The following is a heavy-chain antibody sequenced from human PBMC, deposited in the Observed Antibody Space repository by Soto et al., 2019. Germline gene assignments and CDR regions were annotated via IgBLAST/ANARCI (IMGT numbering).Heavy chain of an antibody. D-gene: IGHD4-17*01. CDR1: GYNFATYW. J-gene: IGHJ5*02. CDR3: ARHGFYGDYASNYFDP. Sequence: GESLKISCEGFGYNFATYWIAWVRQMPGRGLEYMGIIYPGDSDSRYSPSFQGQVTFSADKSISTAYMQWSSLKASDTAMYYCARHGFYGDYASNYFDPWGQGTLVTVSS. V-gene: IGHV5-51*01. CDR2: IYPGDSDS.